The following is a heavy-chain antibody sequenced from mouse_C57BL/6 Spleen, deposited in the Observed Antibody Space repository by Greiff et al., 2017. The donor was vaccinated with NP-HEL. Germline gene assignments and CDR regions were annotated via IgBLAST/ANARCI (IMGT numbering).Heavy chain of an antibody. CDR3: ASLDSSGPFDY. CDR1: GYTFTSYW. V-gene: IGHV1-69*01. J-gene: IGHJ2*01. Sequence: QVQLQQPGAELVMPGASVKLSCKASGYTFTSYWMHWVKQRPGQGLEWIGEIDPSDSYTNYNQKFKGKSTLTVDKSSSTAYMQLSSLTSEDSAIYYCASLDSSGPFDYWGQGTTLTVSS. D-gene: IGHD3-2*02. CDR2: IDPSDSYT.